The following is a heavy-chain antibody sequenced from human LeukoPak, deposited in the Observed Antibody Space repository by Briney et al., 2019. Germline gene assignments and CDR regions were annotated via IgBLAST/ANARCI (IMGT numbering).Heavy chain of an antibody. CDR1: GGSISSYY. J-gene: IGHJ4*02. CDR3: ARHLDYGDYPFDY. D-gene: IGHD4-17*01. V-gene: IGHV4-59*08. CDR2: IYYSGST. Sequence: SETLSLTCTVSGGSISSYYWSWIRQPPGKGLEWIGYIYYSGSTNYNPSLKSRVTISVDTSKNQFSLKLSSVTAADTAVYYCARHLDYGDYPFDYWGQGTLVTGSS.